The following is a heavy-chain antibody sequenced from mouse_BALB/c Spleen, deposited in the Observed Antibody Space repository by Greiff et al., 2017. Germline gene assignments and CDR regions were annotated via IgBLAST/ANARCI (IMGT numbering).Heavy chain of an antibody. D-gene: IGHD1-1*02. Sequence: QVQLKESGAELVRPGSSVKISCKASGYAFSSYWMHWVKQRPGQGLEWIGQIYPGDGDTNYNGKFKGKATLTADKSSSTAYMQLSSLTSEDSAVYFCARFPYGRDDAMDYWGQGTSVTVSS. CDR3: ARFPYGRDDAMDY. CDR2: IYPGDGDT. V-gene: IGHV1-80*01. J-gene: IGHJ4*01. CDR1: GYAFSSYW.